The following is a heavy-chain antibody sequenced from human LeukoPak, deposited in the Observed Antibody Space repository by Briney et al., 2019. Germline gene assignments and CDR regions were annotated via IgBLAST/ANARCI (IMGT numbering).Heavy chain of an antibody. D-gene: IGHD7-27*01. CDR3: AKDGNWARFEN. Sequence: GGSLRLSCAASGFTFSSYAMSWARQAPGKGLEWVSAISGSCGNTYYAESVKGRFTISRDNSKNTLYLQMNSPRAEDTAAYYCAKDGNWARFENWGQGTLVTVSS. CDR2: ISGSCGNT. J-gene: IGHJ4*02. V-gene: IGHV3-23*01. CDR1: GFTFSSYA.